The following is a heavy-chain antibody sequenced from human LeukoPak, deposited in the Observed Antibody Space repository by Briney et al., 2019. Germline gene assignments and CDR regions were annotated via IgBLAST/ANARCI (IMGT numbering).Heavy chain of an antibody. CDR2: IYYSGST. CDR1: GGSISSGGYY. D-gene: IGHD1-26*01. Sequence: SQTLSPTCTVSGGSISSGGYYWSWIRQHPGKGLEWIGYIYYSGSTYYNPSLKSRVTISVDTSKNQFSLKLSSVTAADTAVYYCARAQGGSYQLPYFDYWGQGTLVTVSS. V-gene: IGHV4-31*03. J-gene: IGHJ4*02. CDR3: ARAQGGSYQLPYFDY.